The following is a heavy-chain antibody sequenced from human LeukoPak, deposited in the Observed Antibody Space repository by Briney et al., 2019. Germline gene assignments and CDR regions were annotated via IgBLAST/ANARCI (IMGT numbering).Heavy chain of an antibody. CDR1: GFTFSSYS. CDR2: ISYDGSNK. V-gene: IGHV3-30*18. D-gene: IGHD3-22*01. J-gene: IGHJ4*02. CDR3: AKDGTMIVVVILDY. Sequence: PGGSLRLSCAASGFTFSSYSMNWVRQAPGKGLEWVAVISYDGSNKYYADSVKGRFTISRDNSKNTLYLQMNSLRAEDTAVYYCAKDGTMIVVVILDYWGQGTLVTVSS.